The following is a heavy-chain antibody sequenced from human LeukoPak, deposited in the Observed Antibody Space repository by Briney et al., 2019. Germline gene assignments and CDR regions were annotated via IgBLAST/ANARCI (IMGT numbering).Heavy chain of an antibody. CDR1: GFTFSIYE. CDR3: ALLAVASDFDY. Sequence: SGGSLRLSCAVSGFTFSIYEMNWVRQAPGKGLEWVSNIGSSGNTKYYADSVKGRFTVSRDNAKNSLYLQMNSLRAEGTAVYYCALLAVASDFDYWGQGALVTVSS. J-gene: IGHJ4*02. V-gene: IGHV3-48*03. CDR2: IGSSGNTK. D-gene: IGHD6-19*01.